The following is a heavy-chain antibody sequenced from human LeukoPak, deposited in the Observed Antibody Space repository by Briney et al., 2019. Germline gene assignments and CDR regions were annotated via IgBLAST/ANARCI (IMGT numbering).Heavy chain of an antibody. V-gene: IGHV3-66*02. Sequence: GGSLRLSCAASGFTVSSNYMSWVRQAPGKGLEWVSVIYSGGSTYYADSVKGRITISRDNSKNTLYLQMNSLRAEDTAVYYCARAGTPTNAFDIWGQGTMVTVSS. J-gene: IGHJ3*02. CDR3: ARAGTPTNAFDI. CDR2: IYSGGST. CDR1: GFTVSSNY.